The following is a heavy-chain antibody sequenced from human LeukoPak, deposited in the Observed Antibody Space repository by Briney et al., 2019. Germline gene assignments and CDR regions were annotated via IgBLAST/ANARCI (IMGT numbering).Heavy chain of an antibody. CDR2: IYYNGNT. J-gene: IGHJ4*02. CDR3: AREDTYGLDY. CDR1: GGSISTDNCF. Sequence: PSETLSLTCTVSGGSISTDNCFWGWIRQPPGKGLEWIGSIYYNGNTYYNPSLKSRVTISVDTSKNQFSLKVNSVTAADTAVYYCAREDTYGLDYWGQGTLVTVSS. V-gene: IGHV4-39*07. D-gene: IGHD3-10*01.